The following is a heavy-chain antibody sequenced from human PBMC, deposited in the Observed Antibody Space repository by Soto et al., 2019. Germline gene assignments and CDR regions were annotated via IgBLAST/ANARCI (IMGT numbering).Heavy chain of an antibody. CDR1: GGSISSISYY. D-gene: IGHD2-15*01. CDR2: IYYSGST. J-gene: IGHJ5*02. Sequence: SETLSLTCTVSGGSISSISYYWGWIRQPPGKGLEWIGSIYYSGSTYYNPSLKSRVTISVDTSKNQFSLKLSSVTAADTAVYYGARHTPAFSTSDPWGKEPLVT. V-gene: IGHV4-39*01. CDR3: ARHTPAFSTSDP.